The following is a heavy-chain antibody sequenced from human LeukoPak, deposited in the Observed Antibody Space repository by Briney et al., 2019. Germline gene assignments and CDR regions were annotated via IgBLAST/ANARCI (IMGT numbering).Heavy chain of an antibody. Sequence: GGSLRLSCASSGFTLSNFWTTWVRQAPGQGLEWVANKKQDGSEKYYVHSVKGRFTISRDNAKNSLYLQKNSLRADDTAVYYCARGRGQQQINYFDYWGQGTLVTVSS. V-gene: IGHV3-7*01. D-gene: IGHD6-13*01. CDR1: GFTLSNFW. CDR2: KKQDGSEK. J-gene: IGHJ4*02. CDR3: ARGRGQQQINYFDY.